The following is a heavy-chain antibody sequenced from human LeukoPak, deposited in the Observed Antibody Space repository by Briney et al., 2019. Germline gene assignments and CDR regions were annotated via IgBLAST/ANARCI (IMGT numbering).Heavy chain of an antibody. V-gene: IGHV1-2*02. J-gene: IGHJ4*02. CDR1: GYAFTGYY. Sequence: ASVKVSFKASGYAFTGYYMHWVRQAPGQGLEWMGWINPNSGGTNYAQKFQGRVTMTRDTSISTAYMELSRLRSDDTAVYYCARDLGDEAVTTFDYWGQGTLVTVSS. CDR2: INPNSGGT. CDR3: ARDLGDEAVTTFDY. D-gene: IGHD4-11*01.